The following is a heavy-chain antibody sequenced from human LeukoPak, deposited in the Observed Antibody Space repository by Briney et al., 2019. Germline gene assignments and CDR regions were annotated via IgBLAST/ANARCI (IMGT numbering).Heavy chain of an antibody. V-gene: IGHV1-2*02. Sequence: ASVKVSCKASGYSFNGYYLHWVRQAPGQGLEWMGWINPHSGGTNYAQRFQGRVTVTRDTSISTAYMELSSLTSDDSAVYYCARDPPLIILTVEVNYWGQGTLVTVSA. D-gene: IGHD2-21*01. CDR2: INPHSGGT. CDR1: GYSFNGYY. J-gene: IGHJ4*02. CDR3: ARDPPLIILTVEVNY.